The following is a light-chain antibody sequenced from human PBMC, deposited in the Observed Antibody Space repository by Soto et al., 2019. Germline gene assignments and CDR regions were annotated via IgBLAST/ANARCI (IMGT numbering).Light chain of an antibody. CDR3: QSYDTSLSGWV. Sequence: QSVLTQPPSVSGAPGQRVTISCTGSSSNIGANYDVHWYQRLPGTAPKLLIFGSTNRPSGVPDRFSGSKSGTSASLVITGLQAEDEADYYCQSYDTSLSGWVFGGGTKLTVL. J-gene: IGLJ3*02. CDR1: SSNIGANYD. CDR2: GST. V-gene: IGLV1-40*01.